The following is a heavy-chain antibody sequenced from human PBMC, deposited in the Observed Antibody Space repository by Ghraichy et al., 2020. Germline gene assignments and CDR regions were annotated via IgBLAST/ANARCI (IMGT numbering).Heavy chain of an antibody. Sequence: SETLSLTCTVSGGSINISDYYWSWIRQPPGKGLECIGYIYDSGSTNYNPSLKSRVTISVDTSKNHFSLKLTSVTAADTAVYYCARGYSSTLMNWFDPWGQGTLVTVSS. CDR3: ARGYSSTLMNWFDP. D-gene: IGHD6-19*01. CDR2: IYDSGST. CDR1: GGSINISDYY. J-gene: IGHJ5*02. V-gene: IGHV4-61*03.